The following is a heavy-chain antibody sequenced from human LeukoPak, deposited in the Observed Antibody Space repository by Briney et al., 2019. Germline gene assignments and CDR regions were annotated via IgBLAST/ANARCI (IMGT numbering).Heavy chain of an antibody. D-gene: IGHD6-19*01. CDR1: GYTFTGYY. CDR2: INPNSGGT. J-gene: IGHJ6*03. CDR3: AREVAGTDYYYYYMDV. Sequence: GASVKVSCKASGYTFTGYYMHWVRQAPGQGLEWMGWINPNSGGTNYAQKFQGRVTMTRDTSISTAYMELSRLRSDDMAVYYCAREVAGTDYYYYYMDVWGKGTTVTVSS. V-gene: IGHV1-2*02.